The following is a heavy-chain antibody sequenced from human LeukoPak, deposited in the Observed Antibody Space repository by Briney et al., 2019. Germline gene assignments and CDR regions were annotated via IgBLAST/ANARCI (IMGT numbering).Heavy chain of an antibody. CDR1: GGTFSSYA. Sequence: ASVKVSCKASGGTFSSYAISWVRQAPGQGLELMGRIIPIFGTANYAQKFQGRVTITTDESTSTAYMELSSLRSEDTAVYYCARDSVLMVYATPNDAFDIWGQGTMVTVSS. CDR2: IIPIFGTA. V-gene: IGHV1-69*05. CDR3: ARDSVLMVYATPNDAFDI. J-gene: IGHJ3*02. D-gene: IGHD2-8*01.